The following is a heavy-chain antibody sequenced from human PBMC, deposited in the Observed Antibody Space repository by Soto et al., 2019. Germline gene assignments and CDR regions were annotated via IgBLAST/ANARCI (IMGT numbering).Heavy chain of an antibody. J-gene: IGHJ4*02. V-gene: IGHV1-2*02. Sequence: GASVKVSCQASGYTFTAYYMHWVRQAPGQGLEWMGWINPNTGDTKIAQKSQGRVTMTRXPXXRXXXLXVXXLESDDTAVYYCASDRHCEYWGQGTRVCVSA. CDR2: INPNTGDT. CDR3: ASDRHCEY. CDR1: GYTFTAYY.